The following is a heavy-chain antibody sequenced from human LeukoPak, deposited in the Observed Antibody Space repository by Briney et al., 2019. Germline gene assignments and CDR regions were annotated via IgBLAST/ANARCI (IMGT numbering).Heavy chain of an antibody. CDR1: GNSFGDYY. CDR2: IYTSGST. Sequence: PSETLSLTCTVSGNSFGDYYWSWIRQPAGKGLEWIGRIYTSGSTTYNPSLKSRVTMSVDTSENQFSLRLNSVTAADTAMYYCVKSGGYGLIDYWGPGTLVTVSS. V-gene: IGHV4-4*07. J-gene: IGHJ4*02. D-gene: IGHD1-26*01. CDR3: VKSGGYGLIDY.